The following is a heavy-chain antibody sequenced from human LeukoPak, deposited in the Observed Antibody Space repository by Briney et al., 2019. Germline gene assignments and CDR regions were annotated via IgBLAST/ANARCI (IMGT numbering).Heavy chain of an antibody. D-gene: IGHD5-18*01. J-gene: IGHJ5*02. Sequence: VASVKVSCKVSGYTLTELSMHWVRQAPGKGLEWMGGFDPEDGETIYAQKFQGRVTMTEDTSTDTAYMELSSLRAEDTALYYCAKAYRRGYTYDDWFDPWGQGTLVIVSS. CDR3: AKAYRRGYTYDDWFDP. CDR1: GYTLTELS. CDR2: FDPEDGET. V-gene: IGHV1-24*01.